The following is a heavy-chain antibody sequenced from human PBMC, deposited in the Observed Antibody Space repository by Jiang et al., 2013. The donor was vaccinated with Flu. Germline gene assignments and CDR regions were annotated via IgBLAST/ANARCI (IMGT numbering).Heavy chain of an antibody. V-gene: IGHV3-15*01. CDR1: GFTFNNAW. CDR3: TTDQGDYESSSYWYHDAFDI. J-gene: IGHJ3*02. CDR2: IKSKTDGGTT. Sequence: VQLVESGGGLVKPGGSLRLSCAASGFTFNNAWMSWVRQAPGKGLEWVGRIKSKTDGGTTDYAAPVKGRFTFSRDDSKNMLYLQMNSLKTEDTAVYYCTTDQGDYESSSYWYHDAFDIWGQGIMVTVSS. D-gene: IGHD3-22*01.